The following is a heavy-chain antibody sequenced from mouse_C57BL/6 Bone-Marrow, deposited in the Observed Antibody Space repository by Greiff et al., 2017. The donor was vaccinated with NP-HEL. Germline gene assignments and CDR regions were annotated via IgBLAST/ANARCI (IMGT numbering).Heavy chain of an antibody. D-gene: IGHD1-1*01. J-gene: IGHJ4*01. CDR1: GFTFSSYG. CDR2: ISSGGSYT. V-gene: IGHV5-6*01. CDR3: ARSTVVATRAMDY. Sequence: EVMLVESGGDLVKPGGSLKLSCAASGFTFSSYGMSWVRQTPDKRLEWVATISSGGSYTYYPDSVKGRFTISSDNAKNTLYLQMSSLKSEDTAMYYCARSTVVATRAMDYWGQGTSVTVSS.